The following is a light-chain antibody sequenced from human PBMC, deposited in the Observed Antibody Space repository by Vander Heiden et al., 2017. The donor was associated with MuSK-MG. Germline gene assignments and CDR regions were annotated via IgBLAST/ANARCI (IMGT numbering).Light chain of an antibody. V-gene: IGKV1-27*01. CDR2: AAS. CDR1: QGISNY. J-gene: IGKJ4*01. CDR3: QKYNRAPLT. Sequence: DIQMTQSPSSLSASVGDRVTITCRASQGISNYLAWYQQKPGKVPKLLSYAASTLQSGVPSRVSGSGSGTDFTLTISSLQPEDVATYYCQKYNRAPLTFGGGTKVEIK.